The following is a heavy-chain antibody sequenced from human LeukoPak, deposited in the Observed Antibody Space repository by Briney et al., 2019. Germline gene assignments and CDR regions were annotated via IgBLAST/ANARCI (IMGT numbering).Heavy chain of an antibody. D-gene: IGHD3-22*01. J-gene: IGHJ4*02. CDR2: ISGSLLST. CDR3: AKGQHYYDSSGSIDY. V-gene: IGHV3-23*01. Sequence: ISGSLLSTYYAHSVKPRFTISRDNSKNTLYLQMTTLRAEDTAVYYCAKGQHYYDSSGSIDYWGQGTLVTVSS.